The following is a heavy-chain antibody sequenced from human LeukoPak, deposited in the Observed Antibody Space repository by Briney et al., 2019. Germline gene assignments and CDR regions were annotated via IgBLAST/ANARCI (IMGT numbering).Heavy chain of an antibody. J-gene: IGHJ4*02. V-gene: IGHV4-34*01. CDR3: ARRDYYDTVDY. CDR1: GGSFSGYY. CDR2: INHSGST. D-gene: IGHD3-22*01. Sequence: SETLSLTCAVYGGSFSGYYWSWIRQPPGKGLEWIGEINHSGSTNYNPSLESRVTISVDTSKNQFSLKLSSVTAADTAVYYCARRDYYDTVDYWGQGTLVTVSS.